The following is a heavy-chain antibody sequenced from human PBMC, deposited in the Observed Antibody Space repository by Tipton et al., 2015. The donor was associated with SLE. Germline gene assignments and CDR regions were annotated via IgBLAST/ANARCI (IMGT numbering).Heavy chain of an antibody. V-gene: IGHV4-61*01. D-gene: IGHD1-26*01. CDR2: VHYTGST. CDR1: GGSISSGTSY. J-gene: IGHJ4*02. CDR3: ARAGFSGSYFDIDY. Sequence: TLSLTCTVSGGSISSGTSYWSWIRQSAGKGLEWIGYVHYTGSTNYNPSIKSRVTMSLGTSKNQFSLNLVSVTAADTAVYYCARAGFSGSYFDIDYWGQGTLVTVSS.